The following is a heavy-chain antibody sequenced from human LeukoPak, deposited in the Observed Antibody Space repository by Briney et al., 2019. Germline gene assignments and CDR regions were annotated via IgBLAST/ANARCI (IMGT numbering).Heavy chain of an antibody. V-gene: IGHV4-59*01. CDR3: ARIVSSGFSDY. J-gene: IGHJ4*02. Sequence: PSETLSLTCTVSGGSLTNYYWGWIRQPPGKGLEWIGYVFYRGTTNYNPSLKSRVTISADTSKNQFSLKLGSVTAADTAVYYCARIVSSGFSDYWGQGTLVAVSS. CDR2: VFYRGTT. D-gene: IGHD3-22*01. CDR1: GGSLTNYY.